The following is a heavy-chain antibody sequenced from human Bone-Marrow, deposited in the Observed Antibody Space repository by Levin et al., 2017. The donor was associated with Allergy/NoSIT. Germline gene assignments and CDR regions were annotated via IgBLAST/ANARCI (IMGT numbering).Heavy chain of an antibody. CDR1: GGSDSSGSYY. Sequence: SQTLSLTCTVSGGSDSSGSYYWSWIRQPPGKGLEWIGYIYYSGSTNYNPSLKSRVTISVDTSKNQFSLKVSSVTAAETAVYYCARDMYSHGPPRRSGSPLCYYYYGMDVWGQGTTVTVSS. CDR2: IYYSGST. J-gene: IGHJ6*02. D-gene: IGHD1-26*01. CDR3: ARDMYSHGPPRRSGSPLCYYYYGMDV. V-gene: IGHV4-61*01.